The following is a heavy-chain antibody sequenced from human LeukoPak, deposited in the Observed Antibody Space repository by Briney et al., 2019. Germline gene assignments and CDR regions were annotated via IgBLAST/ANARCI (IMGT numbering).Heavy chain of an antibody. CDR3: ARDIAAAGGWFDP. D-gene: IGHD6-13*01. J-gene: IGHJ5*02. CDR1: GGSISSYY. CDR2: IYYSGST. V-gene: IGHV4-59*01. Sequence: PSETLSLTCTVSGGSISSYYWSWIRQPPGRGLEWIGYIYYSGSTNYNPSLKSRVTISVDTSKNQFSLKLSSVTAADTAVYYCARDIAAAGGWFDPRGQGTLVTVSS.